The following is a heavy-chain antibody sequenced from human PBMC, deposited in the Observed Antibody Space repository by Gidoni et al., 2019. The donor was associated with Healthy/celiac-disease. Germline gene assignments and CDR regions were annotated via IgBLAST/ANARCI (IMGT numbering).Heavy chain of an antibody. CDR2: ISSSSSYT. V-gene: IGHV3-11*06. D-gene: IGHD3-10*01. CDR3: ARQWFGEHGNYYYYYGMDV. J-gene: IGHJ6*02. CDR1: GFTFSDYY. Sequence: QVQLVESGGGLVKPGGSLRLSCAASGFTFSDYYMSWIRQAPGKGLEWVSYISSSSSYTNYADSVKGRFTISRDNAKNSLYLQMNSLRAEDTAVYYCARQWFGEHGNYYYYYGMDVWGQGTTVTVSS.